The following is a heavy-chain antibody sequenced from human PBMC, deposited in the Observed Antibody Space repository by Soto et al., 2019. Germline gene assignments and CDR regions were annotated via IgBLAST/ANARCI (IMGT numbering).Heavy chain of an antibody. CDR1: GFTFSKYA. J-gene: IGHJ2*01. CDR3: AKDKYTDSVRKVWFFDY. V-gene: IGHV3-23*01. CDR2: ISANGGIT. D-gene: IGHD2-15*01. Sequence: EVQLLESGGGLVKPGGSLRLSCAASGFTFSKYAMSWVRLAPGKGLEWVSSISANGGITDYADSVKGLFTISRDNFQNILSLQMDSLRGDDTAFYFCAKDKYTDSVRKVWFFDYWGRGTLVTVSS.